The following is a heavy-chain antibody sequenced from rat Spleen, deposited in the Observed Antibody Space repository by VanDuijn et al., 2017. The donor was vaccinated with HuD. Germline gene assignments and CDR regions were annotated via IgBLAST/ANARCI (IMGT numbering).Heavy chain of an antibody. J-gene: IGHJ4*01. CDR2: ISYDGGST. D-gene: IGHD1-6*01. V-gene: IGHV5-20*01. Sequence: EVQLVESGGGLVQPGRSMKLSCAASGFTFSDYGMAWVLQAPTKGLEWVASISYDGGSTYYRDSVKGRFTISRDNAKSTLYLQMDSLRSEDTATYYCASLMYTPDYLGVMDVWGQGASVTVSS. CDR1: GFTFSDYG. CDR3: ASLMYTPDYLGVMDV.